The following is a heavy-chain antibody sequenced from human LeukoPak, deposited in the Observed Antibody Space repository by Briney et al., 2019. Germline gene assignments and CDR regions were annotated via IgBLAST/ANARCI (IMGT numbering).Heavy chain of an antibody. CDR1: GYTLTVYY. CDR2: IYTKRCGT. D-gene: IGHD1-26*01. V-gene: IGHV1-2*02. Sequence: ATVRVSCTPSGYTLTVYYMHGVRQAPGQGLEWMGWIYTKRCGTNYAQKLQGRVTMTRDTPISTAYMELSRLRSDDTAVYYCARGSFKVVGATERFDYYFDYWGQGTLVTVSS. J-gene: IGHJ4*02. CDR3: ARGSFKVVGATERFDYYFDY.